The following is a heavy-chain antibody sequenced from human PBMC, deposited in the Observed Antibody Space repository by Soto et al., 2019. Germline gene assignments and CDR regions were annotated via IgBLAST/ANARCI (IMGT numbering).Heavy chain of an antibody. CDR3: ARLGSSGWYQGSYFDY. CDR2: ILYRGST. Sequence: QLQLQESGPGLVKPSETLSLTCIVSGGSITRNNHYWGWIRQSPGKGLEWIGSILYRGSTNYNPSLESRVTLSVETSKNQCSLKMSSVTAADTALYYCARLGSSGWYQGSYFDYWGQGTLVTVSS. CDR1: GGSITRNNHY. D-gene: IGHD6-19*01. J-gene: IGHJ4*02. V-gene: IGHV4-39*01.